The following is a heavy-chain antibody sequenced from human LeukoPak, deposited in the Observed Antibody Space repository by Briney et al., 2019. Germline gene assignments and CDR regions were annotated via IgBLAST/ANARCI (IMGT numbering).Heavy chain of an antibody. V-gene: IGHV3-11*04. Sequence: PGGSLRLSCAASGFTFSDYYMSWIRQAPGKGLEWVSYMSTTGSTIYSADSVKGRFTISRDNSQNTVPLQVNNLRTEDTALYYCAKTSLSDASGHYYYMDVWGKGTTVTVSS. CDR1: GFTFSDYY. D-gene: IGHD3-3*01. CDR3: AKTSLSDASGHYYYMDV. CDR2: MSTTGSTI. J-gene: IGHJ6*03.